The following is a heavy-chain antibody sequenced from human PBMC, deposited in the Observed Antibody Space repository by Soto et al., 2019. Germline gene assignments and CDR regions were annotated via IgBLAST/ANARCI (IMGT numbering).Heavy chain of an antibody. Sequence: SSVKASCKASGYTFTRSVISWVRHAPGQGLEWMGWISAYNGNTNYAQKLQGRVTMTTDTSTSTAYMELRSLRSEDTAVYYCARDQPIRNDSSGYYWSYWGQGTLVTVSS. D-gene: IGHD3-22*01. CDR3: ARDQPIRNDSSGYYWSY. CDR2: ISAYNGNT. CDR1: GYTFTRSV. J-gene: IGHJ4*02. V-gene: IGHV1-18*01.